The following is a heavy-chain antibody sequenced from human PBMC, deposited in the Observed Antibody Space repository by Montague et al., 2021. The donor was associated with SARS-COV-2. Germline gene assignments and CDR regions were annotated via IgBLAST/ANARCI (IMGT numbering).Heavy chain of an antibody. J-gene: IGHJ6*02. CDR1: GGSISSYY. CDR2: IYYSGST. V-gene: IGHV4-59*12. Sequence: SETLSLTCTVSGGSISSYYWSWIRQPPGKGLELIENIYYSGSTNYNPSXXSRVTISVDTSKNQFSLKLSSVTAADTAVYYCARGRGTALFRRIYFGMDVWGRGTTVTVSS. CDR3: ARGRGTALFRRIYFGMDV. D-gene: IGHD1-1*01.